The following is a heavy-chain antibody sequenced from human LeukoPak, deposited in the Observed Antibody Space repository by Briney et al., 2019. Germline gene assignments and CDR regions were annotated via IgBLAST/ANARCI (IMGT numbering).Heavy chain of an antibody. D-gene: IGHD2-15*01. CDR3: ARTTEGYCRGRSCYSYYYYMDV. J-gene: IGHJ6*03. Sequence: PSETLSLTCTVSGGSISTSNYYWGWIRQPPGKRLEWIGEINHSGSTNYNPSLKSRVTILLDTSKNQFSLKLSSVTAADTAVYYCARTTEGYCRGRSCYSYYYYMDVWGKGTTVTVSS. CDR2: INHSGST. CDR1: GGSISTSNYY. V-gene: IGHV4-39*07.